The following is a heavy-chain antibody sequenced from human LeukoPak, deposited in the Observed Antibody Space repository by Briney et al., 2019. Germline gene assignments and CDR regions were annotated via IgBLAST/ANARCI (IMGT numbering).Heavy chain of an antibody. CDR1: GFTFRDYI. CDR2: ISYDGSNT. V-gene: IGHV3-30-3*01. CDR3: AGVAYPALVSPLAY. D-gene: IGHD5-18*01. J-gene: IGHJ4*02. Sequence: GGSLRLSCVASGFTFRDYIIHWVRQSPGKGLEWVAVISYDGSNTYYADSVKGRFTISGDNYKNTVYLEMNSLRTEDTAIYYCAGVAYPALVSPLAYWGQGTLVTVSS.